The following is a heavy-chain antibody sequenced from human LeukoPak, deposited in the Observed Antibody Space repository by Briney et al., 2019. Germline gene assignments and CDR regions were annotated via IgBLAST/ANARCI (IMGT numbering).Heavy chain of an antibody. J-gene: IGHJ5*02. CDR1: GFTFSSYW. CDR2: IYYTGST. CDR3: ARVEDSGYDYRGRFDP. D-gene: IGHD5-12*01. V-gene: IGHV4-59*12. Sequence: GSLRLSCAASGFTFSSYWMSWVRQAPGKGLEWIGYIYYTGSTNYNPSLKSRVTISVDTSKNQFSLKLSSVTAADTAVYYCARVEDSGYDYRGRFDPWGQGTLVTVSS.